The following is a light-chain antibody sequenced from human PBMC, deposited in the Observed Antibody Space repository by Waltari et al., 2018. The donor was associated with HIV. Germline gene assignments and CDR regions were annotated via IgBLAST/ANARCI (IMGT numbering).Light chain of an antibody. J-gene: IGLJ3*02. Sequence: QTVVTQEPSLTVPPGGTVTLTCASSPGAVPSGYYPNWFQQKPGQAPRSLIYNINDKPSWTPARFSGSLLGGKVALTLSGVQPEDEAEYHCLLYYGGAWVFGGGTKLTVL. CDR1: PGAVPSGYY. CDR2: NIN. CDR3: LLYYGGAWV. V-gene: IGLV7-43*01.